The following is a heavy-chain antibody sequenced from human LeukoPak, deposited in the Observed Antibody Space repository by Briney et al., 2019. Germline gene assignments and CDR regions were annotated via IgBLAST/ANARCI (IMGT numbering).Heavy chain of an antibody. Sequence: SETLSLTCAVYGGSFSGYYWSWNRQPPGKGLEWIGEISHSGSTNYNPSLKSQVTISVDTSKNQFSLKLSSVTAADTAVYYCARRPGSGWYGRYFDLWGRGTLVTVSS. CDR3: ARRPGSGWYGRYFDL. CDR1: GGSFSGYY. J-gene: IGHJ2*01. D-gene: IGHD6-19*01. CDR2: ISHSGST. V-gene: IGHV4-34*01.